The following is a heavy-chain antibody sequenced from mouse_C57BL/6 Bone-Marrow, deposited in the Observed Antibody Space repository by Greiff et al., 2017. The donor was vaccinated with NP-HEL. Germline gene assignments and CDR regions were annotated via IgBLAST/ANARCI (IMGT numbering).Heavy chain of an antibody. CDR1: GYTFTDYE. J-gene: IGHJ4*01. CDR2: IDPETGGT. CDR3: TRSPYLYAMDY. D-gene: IGHD5-5*01. Sequence: VKLQESGAELVRPGASVTLSCKASGYTFTDYEMHWVKQTPVHGLEWIGAIDPETGGTAYNQKFKGKAILTADKSSSTAYMELRSLTSEDSAVYYCTRSPYLYAMDYWGQGTSVTVAS. V-gene: IGHV1-15*01.